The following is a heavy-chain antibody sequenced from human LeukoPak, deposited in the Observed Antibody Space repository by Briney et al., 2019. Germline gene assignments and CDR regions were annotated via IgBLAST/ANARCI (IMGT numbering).Heavy chain of an antibody. J-gene: IGHJ6*03. V-gene: IGHV1-18*01. CDR3: ARRPHSGYFYWPHITPYYYYYMDV. CDR2: ISAYNGNT. CDR1: GYTFTGYG. Sequence: ASVKVSCKASGYTFTGYGISWVRQAPGQGLEWMGWISAYNGNTNYAQKLQGRVTMTTDTSTSTAYMELRSLRSDDTAVYYCARRPHSGYFYWPHITPYYYYYMDVWGKGTTVTISS. D-gene: IGHD3-9*01.